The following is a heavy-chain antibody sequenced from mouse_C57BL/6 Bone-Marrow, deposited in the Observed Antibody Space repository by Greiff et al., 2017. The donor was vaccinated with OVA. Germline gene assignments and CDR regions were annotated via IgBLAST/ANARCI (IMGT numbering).Heavy chain of an antibody. D-gene: IGHD1-1*01. Sequence: QVQLQQPGAELVRPGSSVKLSCKASDYTFTSYWMDWVKQRPGQGLEWIGNIYPSDSETHYNQKFKDKATLTVDKSSSTAYMQLSSLTSEDSAVYYCARRDYYGSSDYWGQGTTLTVSS. CDR3: ARRDYYGSSDY. CDR2: IYPSDSET. J-gene: IGHJ2*01. V-gene: IGHV1-61*01. CDR1: DYTFTSYW.